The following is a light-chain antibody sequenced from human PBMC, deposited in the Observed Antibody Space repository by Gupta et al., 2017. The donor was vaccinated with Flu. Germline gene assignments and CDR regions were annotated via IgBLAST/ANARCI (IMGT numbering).Light chain of an antibody. CDR3: QQAGSSPRT. V-gene: IGKV3-20*01. CDR2: GAS. J-gene: IGKJ2*01. CDR1: QTVSSTY. Sequence: PGERATLSCRASQTVSSTYLAWYQQKPGQAPRLLIYGASSRATGIPDRFSGSGSGTDFTLTISRLEPEDFAVYYCQQAGSSPRTFGQGTKVAI.